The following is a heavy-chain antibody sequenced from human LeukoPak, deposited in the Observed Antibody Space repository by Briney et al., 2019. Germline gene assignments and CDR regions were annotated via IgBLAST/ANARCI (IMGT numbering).Heavy chain of an antibody. V-gene: IGHV1-8*02. J-gene: IGHJ4*02. Sequence: ASVKVSCKASGYTFSSYDINWVRQATGQGLEWMGWMNPNSGNTAYAWKFQGRVTMSRDTSISTAYIELSSLRSEDTAVYYCARLPKYSRPLDYWGQGTLVTVSS. CDR3: ARLPKYSRPLDY. CDR1: GYTFSSYD. D-gene: IGHD6-6*01. CDR2: MNPNSGNT.